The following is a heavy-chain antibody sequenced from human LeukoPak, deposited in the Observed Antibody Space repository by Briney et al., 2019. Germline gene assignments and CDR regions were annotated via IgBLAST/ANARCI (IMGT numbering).Heavy chain of an antibody. V-gene: IGHV3-23*01. CDR2: IRASGGAT. J-gene: IGHJ4*02. D-gene: IGHD3-22*01. CDR1: GFTFKKYD. Sequence: GGSLRLSCAASGFTFKKYDVTWVRQASGKGLEWDSGIRASGGATYYADSVKGRFTISRDNSKNTLYLQMNSLRAEDTAVYYCAKDGIFFHYYDSSGYSHLDSWGQGTLVTVSS. CDR3: AKDGIFFHYYDSSGYSHLDS.